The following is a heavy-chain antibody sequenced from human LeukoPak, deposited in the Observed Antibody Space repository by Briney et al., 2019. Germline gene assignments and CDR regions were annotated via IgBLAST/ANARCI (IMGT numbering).Heavy chain of an antibody. Sequence: PSETLSLTCTVSGGSISSYYWSWIRQPAGKGLEWIGLIYTSGSTNYNPSLKSRVTMSVDTSKNQFSLKLSSVTAADTAVYYCARVRSGSTSRYYYYMDVWGKGTTVTVSS. D-gene: IGHD2-15*01. J-gene: IGHJ6*03. V-gene: IGHV4-4*07. CDR2: IYTSGST. CDR1: GGSISSYY. CDR3: ARVRSGSTSRYYYYMDV.